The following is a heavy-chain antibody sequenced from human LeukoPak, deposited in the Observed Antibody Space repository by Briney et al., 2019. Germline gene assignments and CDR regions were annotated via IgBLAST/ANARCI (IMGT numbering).Heavy chain of an antibody. J-gene: IGHJ5*02. Sequence: SETLSLTCTVSGGSISSYYWSWIRQPPGKGLEWIGYIYYSGSTNYNPSLKSRVTISVDTSKNQFSLKLSSVTAADTAVYYCARADIVVVPAAIGGGWFDPWGQGTLVTVSS. V-gene: IGHV4-59*01. CDR1: GGSISSYY. CDR3: ARADIVVVPAAIGGGWFDP. D-gene: IGHD2-2*01. CDR2: IYYSGST.